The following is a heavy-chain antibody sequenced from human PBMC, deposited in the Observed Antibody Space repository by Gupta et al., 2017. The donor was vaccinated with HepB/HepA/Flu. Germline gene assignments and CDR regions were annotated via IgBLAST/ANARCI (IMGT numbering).Heavy chain of an antibody. CDR2: VSADSGKK. J-gene: IGHJ3*01. Sequence: QARLVQCGAEVRKPVAAVKVSCTASGYSFTTYDVTWVRQATGQWQEWMGGVSADSGKKGYEQSEQGRVTMTRNTYTGTAYMEMWSLKYEDLDADYCTVGTKVPDSRGRFALDVWGQGTKVTVSS. CDR1: GYSFTTYD. CDR3: TVGTKVPDSRGRFALDV. V-gene: IGHV1-8*01. D-gene: IGHD2-2*01.